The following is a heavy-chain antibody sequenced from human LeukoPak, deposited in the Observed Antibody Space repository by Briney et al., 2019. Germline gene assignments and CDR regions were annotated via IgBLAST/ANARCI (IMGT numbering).Heavy chain of an antibody. CDR2: INHSGST. V-gene: IGHV4-34*01. CDR1: GGSFSGYY. Sequence: SETLSLTCAVYGGSFSGYYWSWIRQPPGKGLEWIGEINHSGSTNYNPSLKSRVTISVDASKNQFSLKLSSVTAADTAVYYCARVSGRYYYYYGMDVWGQGTTVTVSS. J-gene: IGHJ6*02. D-gene: IGHD6-25*01. CDR3: ARVSGRYYYYYGMDV.